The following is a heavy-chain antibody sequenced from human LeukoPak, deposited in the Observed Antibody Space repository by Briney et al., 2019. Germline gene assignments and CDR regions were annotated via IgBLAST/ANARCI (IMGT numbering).Heavy chain of an antibody. V-gene: IGHV4-59*01. Sequence: SETLSLTCTVSGGSISSDYWSWIRQPAGKRLEWFGYIYYSGSTIYNPSLKCRVTISVDTAKNQFSLKLSSVTAADTAVYYCARGTYGDYVISAFDIWGQGTMVTVSS. CDR2: IYYSGST. J-gene: IGHJ3*02. CDR3: ARGTYGDYVISAFDI. D-gene: IGHD4-17*01. CDR1: GGSISSDY.